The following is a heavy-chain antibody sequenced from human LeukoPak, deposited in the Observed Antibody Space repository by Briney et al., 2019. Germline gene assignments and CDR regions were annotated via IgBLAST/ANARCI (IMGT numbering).Heavy chain of an antibody. J-gene: IGHJ6*03. Sequence: RTSETLSLTCTVSGGSISNYYWGWVRQPPGKGLEWIGSIYYSGSTYYNPSLKSRVTISVDTSKNQFSLKLSSVTAADTAVYYCARDFSSSSTVYYYYYMDVWGKGTTVTVSS. D-gene: IGHD6-6*01. CDR1: GGSISNYY. CDR2: IYYSGST. V-gene: IGHV4-39*07. CDR3: ARDFSSSSTVYYYYYMDV.